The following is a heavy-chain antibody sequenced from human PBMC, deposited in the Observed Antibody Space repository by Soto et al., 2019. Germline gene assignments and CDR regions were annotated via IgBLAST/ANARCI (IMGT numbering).Heavy chain of an antibody. Sequence: ASVKVSCKASGYTFTGYYMHWVRQAPGQGLEWMGWINPNSGGTNYAQKFQGWVTMTRDTSISTAYMELSRLRSDDTAVYYCARSYSSGHKLFDYWGQGTLVTVSS. D-gene: IGHD6-19*01. V-gene: IGHV1-2*04. J-gene: IGHJ4*02. CDR1: GYTFTGYY. CDR2: INPNSGGT. CDR3: ARSYSSGHKLFDY.